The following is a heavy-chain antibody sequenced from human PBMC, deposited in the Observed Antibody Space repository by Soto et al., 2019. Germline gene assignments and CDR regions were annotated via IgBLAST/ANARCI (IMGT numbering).Heavy chain of an antibody. J-gene: IGHJ5*02. CDR2: INSAGTIT. Sequence: EVQLVESGGGLVQPGMSLRLSCAASGFTFSTYWMHWVRQAPGKGLVWVSRINSAGTITSYADSVKGRFTVSRDNAKNTLYLQINSLTADDTAVYYCATVAMTSYNWFDPWGQGTPVTVSS. D-gene: IGHD2-2*01. CDR3: ATVAMTSYNWFDP. V-gene: IGHV3-74*01. CDR1: GFTFSTYW.